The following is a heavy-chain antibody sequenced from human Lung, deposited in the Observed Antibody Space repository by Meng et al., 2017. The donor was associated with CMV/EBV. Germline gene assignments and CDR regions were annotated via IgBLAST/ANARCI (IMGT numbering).Heavy chain of an antibody. D-gene: IGHD2-15*01. CDR3: VRDRIAYGLDV. Sequence: GGSLRLXCDASGFRFDDFGMGWVRQAPGKGLGWISGIDWNGGRTVYADSVKGRFTISRDNAENSLYVQMNSLRDEDTAVYYCVRDRIAYGLDVWGQGTTVTVSS. CDR2: IDWNGGRT. J-gene: IGHJ6*02. CDR1: GFRFDDFG. V-gene: IGHV3-20*04.